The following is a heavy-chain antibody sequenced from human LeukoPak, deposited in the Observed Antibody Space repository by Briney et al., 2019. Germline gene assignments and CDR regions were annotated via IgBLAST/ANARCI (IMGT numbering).Heavy chain of an antibody. J-gene: IGHJ5*02. CDR2: ISAYNGNT. Sequence: GASVKVSCKASGYTFTSYGISWVRQAPGQGLEWMGWISAYNGNTNYAQKLQGRVTMTTDTSTSTAYMELRSLRSDDTAVYYCAAPYCSSTSCQGFDPWGQGTLVTVSS. CDR3: AAPYCSSTSCQGFDP. V-gene: IGHV1-18*01. CDR1: GYTFTSYG. D-gene: IGHD2-2*01.